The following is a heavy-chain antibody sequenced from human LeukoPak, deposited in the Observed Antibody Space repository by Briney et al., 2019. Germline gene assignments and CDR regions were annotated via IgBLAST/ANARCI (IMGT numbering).Heavy chain of an antibody. CDR3: ASRGDYYDSSGYSGGFDY. CDR2: FDPEDGET. J-gene: IGHJ4*02. CDR1: GYTLTELS. V-gene: IGHV1-24*01. D-gene: IGHD3-22*01. Sequence: ASVKVSCKVSGYTLTELSMHWVRQAPGQGLEWMGGFDPEDGETIYAQKFQGRVTMTEDTSTDTAYMELSSLRSEDTAVYYCASRGDYYDSSGYSGGFDYWGQGTLVTVSS.